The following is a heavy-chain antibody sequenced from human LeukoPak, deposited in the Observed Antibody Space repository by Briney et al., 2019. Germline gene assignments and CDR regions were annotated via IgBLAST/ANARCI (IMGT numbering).Heavy chain of an antibody. CDR1: GGSISSYY. D-gene: IGHD2-2*01. J-gene: IGHJ4*02. CDR3: ARDRSPGVYHDY. Sequence: SETLSLTCTVSGGSISSYYWSWIRQPPGKGLEWIGYIYYSGSTNYNPSLKSRVTISVDTSKNQISLKLSSETAADTAVYYCARDRSPGVYHDYWGQGTLVTVSS. V-gene: IGHV4-59*01. CDR2: IYYSGST.